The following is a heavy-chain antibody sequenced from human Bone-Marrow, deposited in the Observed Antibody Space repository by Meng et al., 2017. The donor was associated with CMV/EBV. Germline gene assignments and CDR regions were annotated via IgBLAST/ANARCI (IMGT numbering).Heavy chain of an antibody. D-gene: IGHD1-14*01. J-gene: IGHJ4*02. CDR1: GFTFSSYS. CDR2: ISSSSSYI. Sequence: GESLKISCAASGFTFSSYSMNWVRQAPGKGLEWVSSISSSSSYIYYADSVKGRFTISRDNAKNSLYLQMNSLRAEDTAVYYCARWRPRIDYWGQGTLVTFSS. V-gene: IGHV3-21*01. CDR3: ARWRPRIDY.